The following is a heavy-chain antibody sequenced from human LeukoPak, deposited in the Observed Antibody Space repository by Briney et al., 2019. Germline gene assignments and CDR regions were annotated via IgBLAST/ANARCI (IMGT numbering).Heavy chain of an antibody. V-gene: IGHV4-59*01. J-gene: IGHJ4*02. Sequence: SETLSLTCTVSGGSISSYYWSWIRRPPGKGLEWIGYIYYSGSTNYNPSLKSRVTISVDTSKNQFSLKLSSVTAADTAVYYCARANAGYSSSWYGLWGQGTLVTVSS. CDR1: GGSISSYY. D-gene: IGHD6-13*01. CDR3: ARANAGYSSSWYGL. CDR2: IYYSGST.